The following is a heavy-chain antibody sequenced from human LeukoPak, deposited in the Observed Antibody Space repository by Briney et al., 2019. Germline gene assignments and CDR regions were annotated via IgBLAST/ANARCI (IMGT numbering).Heavy chain of an antibody. CDR2: ISSSGSTI. Sequence: TGGSLRLSCAASGFTFTNYEMIWVRQAPGKGLEWISYISSSGSTIYYADSVKGRFTMSRDNAKNSVHLQMNSLRAEDTAVYHCARETLYSDYEGNYIDYWGQGTLVTVSS. J-gene: IGHJ4*02. D-gene: IGHD4-11*01. CDR1: GFTFTNYE. CDR3: ARETLYSDYEGNYIDY. V-gene: IGHV3-48*03.